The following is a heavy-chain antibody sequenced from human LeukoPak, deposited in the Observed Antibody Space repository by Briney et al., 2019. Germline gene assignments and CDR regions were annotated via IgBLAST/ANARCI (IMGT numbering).Heavy chain of an antibody. Sequence: GASVKVSCKASGFTFTSYDINWVRQATGQGLEWMGWMNRNSGNTGYAEKFQGRVTMTRNTSISTAYMELSSLRSEDTAVYYCARGKTSKYSSSWTRYYMDVWGKGTTVTVSS. J-gene: IGHJ6*03. D-gene: IGHD6-13*01. CDR1: GFTFTSYD. CDR2: MNRNSGNT. V-gene: IGHV1-8*01. CDR3: ARGKTSKYSSSWTRYYMDV.